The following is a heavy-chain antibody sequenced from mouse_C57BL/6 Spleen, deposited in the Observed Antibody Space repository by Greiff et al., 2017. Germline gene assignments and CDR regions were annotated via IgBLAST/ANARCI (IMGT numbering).Heavy chain of an antibody. CDR3: ARRKVYYGKDH. D-gene: IGHD1-1*01. V-gene: IGHV1-54*01. J-gene: IGHJ2*01. Sequence: QVQLQQSGAELVRPGTSVKVSCKASGYAFTNYLIEWVKQRPGQGLEWIGVINPGSGGTNYNEKFKGKATLTADKSSSTAYMQLSSLTSEDSAVYFCARRKVYYGKDHWGEGTTRTVSS. CDR2: INPGSGGT. CDR1: GYAFTNYL.